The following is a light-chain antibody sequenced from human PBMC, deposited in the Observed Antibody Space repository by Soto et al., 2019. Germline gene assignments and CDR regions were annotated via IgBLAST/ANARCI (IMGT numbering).Light chain of an antibody. V-gene: IGKV3-11*01. Sequence: EIVLTQSPATLPLSPGERATLSCRASQSVSSYLAWYQQKPGQAPRLLIYDASNRATGIPARFSGSGSGTDFTLTISSLEPEDFAVYYCQQRSNWPPYTFGQGTNLEIK. J-gene: IGKJ2*01. CDR1: QSVSSY. CDR2: DAS. CDR3: QQRSNWPPYT.